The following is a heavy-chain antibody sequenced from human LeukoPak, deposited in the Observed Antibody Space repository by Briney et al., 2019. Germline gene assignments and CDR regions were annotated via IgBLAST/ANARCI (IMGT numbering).Heavy chain of an antibody. CDR3: AKGGRVVSMGKYYFDN. CDR1: GGSFSGYY. J-gene: IGHJ4*02. V-gene: IGHV4-34*01. CDR2: INHSGST. Sequence: SETLSLTCTVYGGSFSGYYWSWIRQPPGKGLEWIGEINHSGSTNYNPSLKSRVTISVDTSKNQFSLKLSSVTAADTAVYYCAKGGRVVSMGKYYFDNWGQGTLVTVSS. D-gene: IGHD3-3*01.